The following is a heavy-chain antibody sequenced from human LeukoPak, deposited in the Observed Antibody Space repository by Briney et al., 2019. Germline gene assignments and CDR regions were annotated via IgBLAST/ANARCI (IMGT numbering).Heavy chain of an antibody. CDR3: AKDSSSWTRGLFDY. CDR2: ISGDGGST. V-gene: IGHV3-43*02. Sequence: GGSLRLSCAASGFTVSSNYMSWVRQAPGKGLEWVSLISGDGGSTYYADSVKGRFTISRDNSKNSLYLQMNSLRTEDTALYYCAKDSSSWTRGLFDYWGQGTLVTVSS. J-gene: IGHJ4*02. D-gene: IGHD6-13*01. CDR1: GFTVSSNY.